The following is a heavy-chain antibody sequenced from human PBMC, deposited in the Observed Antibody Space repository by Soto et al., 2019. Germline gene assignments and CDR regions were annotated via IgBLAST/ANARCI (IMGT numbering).Heavy chain of an antibody. CDR1: AFTFSSYA. V-gene: IGHV3-23*01. J-gene: IGHJ4*02. D-gene: IGHD6-13*01. CDR2: ISYGGSNT. Sequence: GGSLRLSCAASAFTFSSYAMSWVRQTPGKGLEWVSHISYGGSNTYYADSVKGRFTVCRDNSKNTLYRQMTSRRAEDTAVYYCAKSPGLAAAAAQFDCGGPGTLVTVSS. CDR3: AKSPGLAAAAAQFDC.